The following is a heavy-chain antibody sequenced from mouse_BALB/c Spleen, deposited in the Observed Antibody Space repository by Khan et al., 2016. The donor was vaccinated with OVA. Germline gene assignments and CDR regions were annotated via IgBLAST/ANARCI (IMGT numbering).Heavy chain of an antibody. CDR3: AGGNYYGYYFDC. V-gene: IGHV3-2*02. Sequence: VQLKESGPGLVKPSQSLSLTCTVTGYSITSGYAWNWIRQFPGNKLEWMGYISYSGVTSYTPSLKSRISITRDTSKNQFFLQLNSVTTEDTATYYCAGGNYYGYYFDCWGQGTTLTVSS. CDR1: GYSITSGYA. D-gene: IGHD1-1*01. CDR2: ISYSGVT. J-gene: IGHJ2*01.